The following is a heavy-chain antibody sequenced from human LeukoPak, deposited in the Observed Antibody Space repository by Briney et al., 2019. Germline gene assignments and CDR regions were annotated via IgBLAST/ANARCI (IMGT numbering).Heavy chain of an antibody. D-gene: IGHD3-16*01. CDR1: GFTFSSYG. CDR3: ANQGAYVYVWGSQYYFDD. Sequence: GRSLRLSCAASGFTFSSYGMHWVRQAPGKGLEWVAVISYDGSNKYYADSVKGRFTISRDNSKNTLYLQMNSLRAEDTAVYYGANQGAYVYVWGSQYYFDDWGQGPLVTVSS. V-gene: IGHV3-30*18. J-gene: IGHJ4*02. CDR2: ISYDGSNK.